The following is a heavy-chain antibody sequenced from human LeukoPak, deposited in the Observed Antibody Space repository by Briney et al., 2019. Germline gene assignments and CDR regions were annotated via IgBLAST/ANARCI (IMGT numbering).Heavy chain of an antibody. D-gene: IGHD6-19*01. J-gene: IGHJ4*02. Sequence: PGGSLRLSCAASGFTFSSYAMHWVRQAPGKGLEWVAVISYDGSNKYYADSVKGRFTISRDNSKNTLYLQMNSLRAEDTAVYYCARDVQWLVKGVFGYWGQGTLVTVSS. V-gene: IGHV3-30*04. CDR1: GFTFSSYA. CDR2: ISYDGSNK. CDR3: ARDVQWLVKGVFGY.